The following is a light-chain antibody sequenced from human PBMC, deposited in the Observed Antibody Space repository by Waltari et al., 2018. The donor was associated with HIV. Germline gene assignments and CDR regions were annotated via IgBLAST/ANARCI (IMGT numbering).Light chain of an antibody. J-gene: IGKJ3*01. CDR1: QNVYNF. CDR2: AAS. Sequence: DMQMTQSPSSLSASVGDRVTITCRTSQNVYNFLNWYQQKPGRAPKLLIFAASTLHSGVPSRFSGSGSGTDFTLTISSLQPEDFASYYCQESYSTPFTFGPGTKVDI. V-gene: IGKV1-39*01. CDR3: QESYSTPFT.